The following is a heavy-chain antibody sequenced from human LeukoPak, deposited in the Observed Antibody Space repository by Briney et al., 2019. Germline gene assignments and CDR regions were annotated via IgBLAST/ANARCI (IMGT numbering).Heavy chain of an antibody. D-gene: IGHD3-10*01. J-gene: IGHJ4*02. CDR3: ARLFYGSGNYYNVFDY. V-gene: IGHV4-59*08. CDR2: IYYSGST. CDR1: GGPISSYY. Sequence: SETLSLTCTVSGGPISSYYWSWIRHPPGRGLEWIGYIYYSGSTNYNPSLKSRVTISVDTSKNQFSLKLSSVTAADTAVYYCARLFYGSGNYYNVFDYWGQGTLVTVSS.